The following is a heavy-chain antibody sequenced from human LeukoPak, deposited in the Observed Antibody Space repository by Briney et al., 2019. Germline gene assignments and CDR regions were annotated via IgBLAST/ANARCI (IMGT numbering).Heavy chain of an antibody. V-gene: IGHV1-2*04. CDR3: ARGGVGYSYGYPNDAFDI. J-gene: IGHJ3*02. CDR1: GYTFTGYY. D-gene: IGHD5-18*01. Sequence: ASVKVSCKASGYTFTGYYMHWVRQAPGQGLEWMGWINPNSGGTNYAQKFQGWVTMTRDTSISTAYMELSRLRSDDTAVCYCARGGVGYSYGYPNDAFDIWGQGTMVTVSS. CDR2: INPNSGGT.